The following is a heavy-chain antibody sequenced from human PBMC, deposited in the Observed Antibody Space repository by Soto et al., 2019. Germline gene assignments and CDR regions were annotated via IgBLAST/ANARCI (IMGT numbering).Heavy chain of an antibody. V-gene: IGHV1-2*02. J-gene: IGHJ3*02. CDR3: TTEHIEKRDGLYDAFDI. D-gene: IGHD2-21*01. CDR1: GYTFTDYY. CDR2: MNPKSGGA. Sequence: GASVKVSCKTSGYTFTDYYTHWVRQAPGQGLEWMGWMNPKSGGAYFAQKFQGRVTLTRDTSIGTAYIEVNSLTSDDTAVYFCTTEHIEKRDGLYDAFDIWGQGTTVTVSS.